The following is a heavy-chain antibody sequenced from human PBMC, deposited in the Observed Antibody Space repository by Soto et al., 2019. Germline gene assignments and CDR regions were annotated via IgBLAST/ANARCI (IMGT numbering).Heavy chain of an antibody. CDR2: ISFDGSKI. J-gene: IGHJ6*02. D-gene: IGHD6-13*01. Sequence: QVQLVETGGGVVQPGRSLRLSCAASGFTFSIYPMNWVRQAPGKGLEWVAFISFDGSKIYYADSVKGRFTISRDNSKNTLYLQMHSLRPEDAAVYHCANLLNVAAAGTPHYYGMDVWGQGTTVTVS. CDR3: ANLLNVAAAGTPHYYGMDV. V-gene: IGHV3-30-3*01. CDR1: GFTFSIYP.